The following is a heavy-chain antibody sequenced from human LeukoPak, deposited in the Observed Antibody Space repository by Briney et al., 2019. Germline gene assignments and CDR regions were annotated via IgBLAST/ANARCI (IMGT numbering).Heavy chain of an antibody. V-gene: IGHV4-59*12. CDR3: ARAPSSDWYFNY. D-gene: IGHD3-22*01. J-gene: IGHJ4*02. CDR2: IYYSGST. CDR1: GGSISSYY. Sequence: PSETLSLTCTVSGGSISSYYWSWIRQPPGKGLEWIGYIYYSGSTYYNPSLKSRITISVDTSKNQFSLKLSSVTAADTAVYYCARAPSSDWYFNYWGQGTLLTVSS.